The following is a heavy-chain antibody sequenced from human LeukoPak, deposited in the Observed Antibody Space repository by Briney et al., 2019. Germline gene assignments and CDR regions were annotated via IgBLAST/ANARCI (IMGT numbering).Heavy chain of an antibody. CDR1: GGSISSSSYY. J-gene: IGHJ4*02. D-gene: IGHD3-3*01. V-gene: IGHV4-39*01. Sequence: SETLSLTCTVSGGSISSSSYYWGWIRQPPGKGLEWIVSIYYSGSTYYNPSPKSRVTISVDTSKNQFSLKLTSVTAADTAVYYCARLSQPGSGYYPAFDYWGQGTLVTVSS. CDR2: IYYSGST. CDR3: ARLSQPGSGYYPAFDY.